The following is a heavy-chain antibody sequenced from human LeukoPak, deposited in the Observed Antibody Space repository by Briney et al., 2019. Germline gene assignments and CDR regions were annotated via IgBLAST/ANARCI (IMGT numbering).Heavy chain of an antibody. J-gene: IGHJ4*02. V-gene: IGHV3-23*01. CDR2: NSGSGSST. CDR3: AKGAEDYVWGSIGF. D-gene: IGHD3-16*01. CDR1: EFTFSNYA. Sequence: GGSLRLSCAASEFTFSNYALSWVRQAPGEGLEWVSVNSGSGSSTYYADSVKGRFAISRDNSKNMLYVQMNSLRAEDSAVYYCAKGAEDYVWGSIGFWGQGILVTVSS.